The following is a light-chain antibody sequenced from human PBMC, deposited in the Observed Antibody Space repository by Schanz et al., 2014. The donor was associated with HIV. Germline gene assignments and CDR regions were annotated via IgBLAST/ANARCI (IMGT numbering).Light chain of an antibody. CDR1: SGDVGSYNY. V-gene: IGLV2-14*01. CDR2: EVN. J-gene: IGLJ3*02. CDR3: GSYTGSSPLGV. Sequence: QSALTQPASVSGSPGQSISISCTGTSGDVGSYNYVSWYQQHPGKALKLMIYEVNNRPSGVSNRFSGSKSGNTASLTISGLQPEDEADYYCGSYTGSSPLGVFGGGTKLTVL.